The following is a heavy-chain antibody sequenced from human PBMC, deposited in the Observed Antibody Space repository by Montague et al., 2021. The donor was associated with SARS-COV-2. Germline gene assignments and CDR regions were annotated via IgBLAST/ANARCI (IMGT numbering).Heavy chain of an antibody. CDR2: INNSGST. J-gene: IGHJ6*03. CDR3: ARGRIEVSMIVVVLTGASYYMDF. Sequence: SETLSLTCAVYGGSFSGHYWSWIRQPPGKGLEWIGEINNSGSTNYNPSLKSRVTISVDTSKNQFSLKLHSVTAADTAGYYCARGRIEVSMIVVVLTGASYYMDFWGKGTPVTVSS. V-gene: IGHV4-34*01. CDR1: GGSFSGHY. D-gene: IGHD3-22*01.